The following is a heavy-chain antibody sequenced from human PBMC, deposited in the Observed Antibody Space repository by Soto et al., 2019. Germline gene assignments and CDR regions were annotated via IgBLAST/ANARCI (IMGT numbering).Heavy chain of an antibody. V-gene: IGHV5-10-1*01. CDR2: IDPSDSYT. CDR1: GYSFTSYW. J-gene: IGHJ6*02. D-gene: IGHD6-6*01. CDR3: ARRGARPSYYYYGMDV. Sequence: PGESLKISCKGSGYSFTSYWISWVRQMPGKGLEWMGRIDPSDSYTNYSPSFQGHVTISADKSISTAYLQWSSLKASDTAMYYCARRGARPSYYYYGMDVWGRGTTVTVSS.